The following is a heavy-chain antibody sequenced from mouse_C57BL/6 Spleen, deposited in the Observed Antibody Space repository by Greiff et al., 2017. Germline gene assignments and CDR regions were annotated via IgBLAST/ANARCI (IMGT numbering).Heavy chain of an antibody. CDR1: GYTFTSYW. CDR2: IDPSVSYT. D-gene: IGHD4-1*01. J-gene: IGHJ3*01. V-gene: IGHV1-59*01. Sequence: VQLQQPGAELVRPGTSVKLSCKASGYTFTSYWMHWVKPRPGQGLEWIGVIDPSVSYTNYNQKFKGKATLTVDTSSSTAYMQLSSLTSEDSAVYYCAREDWDVWFAYWGQGTLVTASA. CDR3: AREDWDVWFAY.